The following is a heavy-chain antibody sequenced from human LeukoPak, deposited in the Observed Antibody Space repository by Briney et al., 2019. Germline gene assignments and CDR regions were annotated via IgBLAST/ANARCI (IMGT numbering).Heavy chain of an antibody. CDR1: GGSISSYY. CDR2: IYCSGST. J-gene: IGHJ4*02. Sequence: SETLSLTCTVSGGSISSYYWSWIRQPPGKGLEWIGYIYCSGSTNYNPSLKSRVTISVDTSKNQFSLKLSSVTAADTAVYYCARADYYDSSCFDYWGQGTLVTVSS. CDR3: ARADYYDSSCFDY. V-gene: IGHV4-59*01. D-gene: IGHD3-22*01.